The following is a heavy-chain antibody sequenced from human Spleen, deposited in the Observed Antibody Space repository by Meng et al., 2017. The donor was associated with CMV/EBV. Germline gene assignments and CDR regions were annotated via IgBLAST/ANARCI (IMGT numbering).Heavy chain of an antibody. J-gene: IGHJ6*02. CDR1: GFNFSDYY. V-gene: IGHV3-53*05. D-gene: IGHD2-2*01. CDR3: ARDRVVPAANYYYGMDV. CDR2: IYRGGSK. Sequence: GESLKTSCAASGFNFSDYYMRWVRQAPGKGPGWVSVIYRGGSKYYADSVKGRFTISRDNSKNTLYLHMNSLKAEDTAVYFCARDRVVPAANYYYGMDVWGQGTTVTVSS.